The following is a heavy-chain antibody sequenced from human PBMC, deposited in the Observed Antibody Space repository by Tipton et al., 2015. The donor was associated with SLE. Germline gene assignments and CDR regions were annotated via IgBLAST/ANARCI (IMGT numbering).Heavy chain of an antibody. D-gene: IGHD1-1*01. CDR3: ARVAATEVFDY. CDR2: MSYTGST. CDR1: GGSISGYS. V-gene: IGHV4-59*01. J-gene: IGHJ4*02. Sequence: TLSLTCSVSGGSISGYSWSWIRQPPGRELEFIGYMSYTGSTTYNPSLKNRVTISADTSKNQLSLQLTSVTASDTAVYFCARVAATEVFDYWGQGTLVTVSS.